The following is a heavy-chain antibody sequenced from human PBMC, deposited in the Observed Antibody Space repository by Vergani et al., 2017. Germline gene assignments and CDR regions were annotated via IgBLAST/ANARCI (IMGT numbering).Heavy chain of an antibody. V-gene: IGHV1-69*12. J-gene: IGHJ6*03. CDR1: GGTFSSYA. Sequence: QVQLVQSGAEVKKPGSSVKVSCKASGGTFSSYAISWVRQAPGQGLEWMGGIIPIFGTANYAQKFQGRVTITADESTSTAYMELSSLRSADTAVYYCARDLGYCTNVVCLYYMDVWGKGTTVTVSS. CDR2: IIPIFGTA. D-gene: IGHD2-8*01. CDR3: ARDLGYCTNVVCLYYMDV.